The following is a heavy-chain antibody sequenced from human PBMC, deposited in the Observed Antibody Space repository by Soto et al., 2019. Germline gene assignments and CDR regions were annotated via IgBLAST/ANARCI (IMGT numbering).Heavy chain of an antibody. CDR2: ISYDGSNK. J-gene: IGHJ4*02. CDR3: ARDDGGYSSSWYPFALFDY. CDR1: GFTFSSYA. Sequence: PGGSLRLSCAASGFTFSSYAMHWVRQAPGKGLEWVAVISYDGSNKYYADSVKGRFTISRDNSKNTLYLQMNSLRAEDTAVYYCARDDGGYSSSWYPFALFDYWGQGTLVPSPQ. V-gene: IGHV3-30-3*01. D-gene: IGHD6-13*01.